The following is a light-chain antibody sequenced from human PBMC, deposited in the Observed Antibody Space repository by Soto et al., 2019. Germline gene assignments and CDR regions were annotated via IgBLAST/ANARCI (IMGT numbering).Light chain of an antibody. CDR3: QQRSNWPQIT. J-gene: IGKJ5*01. CDR1: QSVSSY. CDR2: AAS. V-gene: IGKV3-11*01. Sequence: EFVLTQSPGTLSLSPWERATLSCRASQSVSSYLAWYQQKPGQAPRLLIYAASNRATDIPARFSGSGSGTDFTLTISSLEPEDFAVYYCQQRSNWPQITFGQGTRLEIK.